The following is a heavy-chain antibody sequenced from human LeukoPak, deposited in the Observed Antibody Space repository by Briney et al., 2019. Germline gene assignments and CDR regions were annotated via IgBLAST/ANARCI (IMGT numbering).Heavy chain of an antibody. D-gene: IGHD5-24*01. CDR3: VKSAGKDGYRDVFDI. Sequence: GSLRLSCVPFGITFSNSALNWVRQAPGKGLEWVATITKNGVQTYYADAVNGLFTSSRDTFRDTLYLQMNSLRAEDTAVYHCVKSAGKDGYRDVFDIWGQGTVVTVSS. J-gene: IGHJ3*02. V-gene: IGHV3-23*01. CDR2: ITKNGVQT. CDR1: GITFSNSA.